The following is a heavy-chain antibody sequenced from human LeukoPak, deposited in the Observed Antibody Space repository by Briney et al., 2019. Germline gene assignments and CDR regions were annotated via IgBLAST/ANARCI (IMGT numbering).Heavy chain of an antibody. Sequence: SETLSLTCTVSDGSTSSYYWSWIRQPAGKGLEWIGRIYTSGSTNYNPSLKSRVTMSVDTSKNQFSLKLSSVTAADTAVYYCATSDTDDYDYYYMDVWGKGTTVTVSS. V-gene: IGHV4-4*07. CDR3: ATSDTDDYDYYYMDV. D-gene: IGHD5-18*01. CDR1: DGSTSSYY. CDR2: IYTSGST. J-gene: IGHJ6*03.